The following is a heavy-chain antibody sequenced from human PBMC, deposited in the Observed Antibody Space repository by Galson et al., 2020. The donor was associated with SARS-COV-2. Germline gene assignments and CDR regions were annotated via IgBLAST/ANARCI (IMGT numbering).Heavy chain of an antibody. J-gene: IGHJ5*02. CDR3: AREPANTIFGPLTRPGSWFDP. CDR2: THNRGNT. V-gene: IGHV4-39*07. CDR1: GGSISSNSYY. Sequence: SETLSLTCTVSGGSISSNSYYWGWIRQPPGKGLEWIGSTHNRGNTYYSPALKSRVTISRDTSKNQFSLRLTSVTAADTAVYYCAREPANTIFGPLTRPGSWFDPWGQGTLGTVSS. D-gene: IGHD3-3*01.